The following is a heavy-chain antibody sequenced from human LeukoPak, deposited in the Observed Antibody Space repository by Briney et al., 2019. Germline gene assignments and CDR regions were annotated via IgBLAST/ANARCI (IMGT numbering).Heavy chain of an antibody. J-gene: IGHJ4*02. Sequence: SETLSLTCTVSGGSISSYYWSWIRQPPGKGLEWIGYIYYSGSTNYKPSLKNRVTISADTSKNQFSLKLSSVTAADTAVYYCARGINWVDYWGQGTLVTVSS. CDR2: IYYSGST. D-gene: IGHD7-27*01. V-gene: IGHV4-59*01. CDR1: GGSISSYY. CDR3: ARGINWVDY.